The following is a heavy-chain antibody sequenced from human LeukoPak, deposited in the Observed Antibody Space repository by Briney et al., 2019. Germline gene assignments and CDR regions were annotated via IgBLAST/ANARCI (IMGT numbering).Heavy chain of an antibody. J-gene: IGHJ4*02. V-gene: IGHV3-48*03. Sequence: PGGSLRLSCAASGFTFSSYEMNWVRQAPGKGLEWVSYISSSGSTIYYADSVKGRFTISRDNAKNSLYLQMNSLRIEDTAVYYCARDRGNSGYDPFDYWGQGTLVTVSS. D-gene: IGHD5-12*01. CDR3: ARDRGNSGYDPFDY. CDR1: GFTFSSYE. CDR2: ISSSGSTI.